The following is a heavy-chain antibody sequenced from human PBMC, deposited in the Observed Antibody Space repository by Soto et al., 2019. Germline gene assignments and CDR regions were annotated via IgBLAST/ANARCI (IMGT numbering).Heavy chain of an antibody. CDR2: FRGDGTGA. V-gene: IGHV3-23*01. CDR3: AKLPQYDILTGYRNFFDY. CDR1: GFTFSSYA. D-gene: IGHD3-9*01. J-gene: IGHJ4*02. Sequence: GGALRLSCAASGFTFSSYAMSWVRQAPWKGLEWVSAFRGDGTGAHYADSVKGRFTISRDNSKNTLYLHMNSLRAEDTAVYYCAKLPQYDILTGYRNFFDYSRQGTLDTVSS.